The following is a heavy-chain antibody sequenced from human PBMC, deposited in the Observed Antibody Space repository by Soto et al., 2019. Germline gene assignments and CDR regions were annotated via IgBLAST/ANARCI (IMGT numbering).Heavy chain of an antibody. CDR3: ASDPIPGYYYYMDV. CDR2: ISGSGGST. V-gene: IGHV3-23*01. J-gene: IGHJ6*03. CDR1: GFTFSSYA. Sequence: ESGGGLVQPGGSLRLSCAASGFTFSSYAMSWVRQAPGKGLEWVSAISGSGGSTYYADSVKGRFTISRDNSKNTLYLQMNSLRAEDTAVYYCASDPIPGYYYYMDVWGKGTTVTVSS.